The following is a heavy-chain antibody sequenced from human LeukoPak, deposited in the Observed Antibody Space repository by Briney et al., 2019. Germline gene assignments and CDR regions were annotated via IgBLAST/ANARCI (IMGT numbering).Heavy chain of an antibody. Sequence: QPGGSLRLSCAVSGFTFSSNYMSWVRQAPGKGLEWVANIKQDGSEKYYVDSVKGRFTISRNNAKNSLYLQMNSLRAEDTAVYYCARGSNSGYGGDYYFDYWGQGTLVTVSS. CDR3: ARGSNSGYGGDYYFDY. J-gene: IGHJ4*02. D-gene: IGHD5-12*01. CDR2: IKQDGSEK. CDR1: GFTFSSNY. V-gene: IGHV3-7*01.